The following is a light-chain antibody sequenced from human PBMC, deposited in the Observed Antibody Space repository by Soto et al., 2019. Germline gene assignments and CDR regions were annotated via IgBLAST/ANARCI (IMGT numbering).Light chain of an antibody. CDR1: HSNSGSNY. Sequence: QSVLTQPPSASGTPGQRVTISCSGSHSNSGSNYVYWYQQLPGTAPKLLIYSNDQRPSGVPDRFSGSKSGATASLAFSGLRSDDEADYYCVSWDNSLRGRVFGGGTKLTVL. CDR3: VSWDNSLRGRV. J-gene: IGLJ3*02. CDR2: SND. V-gene: IGLV1-47*02.